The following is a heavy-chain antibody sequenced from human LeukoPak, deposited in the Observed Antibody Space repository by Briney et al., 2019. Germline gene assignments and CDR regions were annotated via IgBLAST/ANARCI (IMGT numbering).Heavy chain of an antibody. D-gene: IGHD3-10*01. CDR2: IYYSGST. V-gene: IGHV4-61*08. Sequence: SETLSLTCTVSGGSISSGDYYWSWIRQPPGKGLEWIGYIYYSGSTNYNPSLKSRVTISVDTSKNQFSLKLSSVTAADTAVYYCARARKGFGETYFDYWGQGTLVTVS. CDR1: GGSISSGDYY. CDR3: ARARKGFGETYFDY. J-gene: IGHJ4*02.